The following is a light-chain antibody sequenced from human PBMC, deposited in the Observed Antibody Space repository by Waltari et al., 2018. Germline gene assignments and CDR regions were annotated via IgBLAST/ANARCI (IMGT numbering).Light chain of an antibody. CDR2: GAS. Sequence: EIVLTQSPATLSLSPGERVTLSCRASQSVDNYLLWYQPKPGQTPRLLIYGASNRATGIPARFSGSGSGTDFTLTIDSLESEDFAVYYCHQRSNWPITFGQGTRLEIK. CDR3: HQRSNWPIT. V-gene: IGKV3-11*01. J-gene: IGKJ5*01. CDR1: QSVDNY.